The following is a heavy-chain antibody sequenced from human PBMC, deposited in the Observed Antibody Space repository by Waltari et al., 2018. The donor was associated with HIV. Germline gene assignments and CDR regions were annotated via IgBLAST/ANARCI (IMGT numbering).Heavy chain of an antibody. CDR3: ARQVRGAAAGRTLGYFYSYGLDV. J-gene: IGHJ6*02. D-gene: IGHD6-13*01. Sequence: EVQLVQSGAEVKKPGESLKISCKGSGYNFTNYWIGWVRQVPGKGLEWMGVIYPGDSDTTYSPSFQGQVTISADKSISTAYLQWSSLKASDTAMYYCARQVRGAAAGRTLGYFYSYGLDVWGQGTTVTVSS. CDR2: IYPGDSDT. V-gene: IGHV5-51*01. CDR1: GYNFTNYW.